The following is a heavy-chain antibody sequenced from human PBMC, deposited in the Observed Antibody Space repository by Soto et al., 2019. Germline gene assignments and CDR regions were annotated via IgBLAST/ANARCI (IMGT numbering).Heavy chain of an antibody. Sequence: PGGSLRLSCAASGFTFSTYGMHWVRQGPGKGLEWVAVIWYDGTDKYYADSVKGRFTISRDNSKDTLYLQMNSLRAEDTAVYYCARAPTPGTTYLMDVWGQGTTVTVSS. J-gene: IGHJ6*02. CDR3: ARAPTPGTTYLMDV. V-gene: IGHV3-33*01. D-gene: IGHD1-1*01. CDR2: IWYDGTDK. CDR1: GFTFSTYG.